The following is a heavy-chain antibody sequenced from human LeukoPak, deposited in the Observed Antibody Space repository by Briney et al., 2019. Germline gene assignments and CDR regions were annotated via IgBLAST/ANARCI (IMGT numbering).Heavy chain of an antibody. CDR3: AREGLDYDSSGYYLLNDAFDI. Sequence: ASVKVSCKASGYTFTGYYMHWVRQAPGQGLEWMGWINPNSGGTNYAQKFQGRVTMTRDTSISTAYMELSRLRSDDTAVYYCAREGLDYDSSGYYLLNDAFDIWGQGTMVTVSS. CDR1: GYTFTGYY. D-gene: IGHD3-22*01. CDR2: INPNSGGT. J-gene: IGHJ3*02. V-gene: IGHV1-2*02.